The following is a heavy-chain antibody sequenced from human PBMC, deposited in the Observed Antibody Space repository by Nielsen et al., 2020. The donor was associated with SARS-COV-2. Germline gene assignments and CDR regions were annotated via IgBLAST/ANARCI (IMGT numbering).Heavy chain of an antibody. CDR3: ARDRRTLYYYMDV. Sequence: ASVKVSCKASGYTFTTYAMYWVRQAPGQRLEWMGWINAGTGNTKYSQKFQGRVTITRDTSASTAYMELSSLRSEDTAVYYCARDRRTLYYYMDVWGKGTTVTVSS. CDR2: INAGTGNT. D-gene: IGHD1-14*01. J-gene: IGHJ6*03. V-gene: IGHV1-3*01. CDR1: GYTFTTYA.